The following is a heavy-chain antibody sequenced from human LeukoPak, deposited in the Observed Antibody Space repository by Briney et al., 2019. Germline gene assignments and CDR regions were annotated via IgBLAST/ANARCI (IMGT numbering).Heavy chain of an antibody. CDR2: ISAFNGNT. Sequence: ASVKVSCKASGYTFTSYGITWVRQAPGQGLEWTGWISAFNGNTNYAQKLQGRVTMTTDTSTSTAYMEMRSLRSDDTAVYYCARARPDVQLWFYDYWGQGTLVTVSS. J-gene: IGHJ4*02. CDR3: ARARPDVQLWFYDY. D-gene: IGHD5-18*01. V-gene: IGHV1-18*01. CDR1: GYTFTSYG.